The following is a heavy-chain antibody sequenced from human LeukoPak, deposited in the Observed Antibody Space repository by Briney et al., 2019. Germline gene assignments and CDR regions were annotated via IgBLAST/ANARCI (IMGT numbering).Heavy chain of an antibody. CDR3: ARGDPDTVVSYDY. V-gene: IGHV4-59*08. CDR2: IYYSGST. J-gene: IGHJ4*02. CDR1: GGSISSYY. D-gene: IGHD4-23*01. Sequence: SETLSLTCTVSGGSISSYYWSWIRQPPGKGLEWIGYIYYSGSTNYNPSLKSRVTISVDTSKNQFSLKLSSVTAADTAVYYCARGDPDTVVSYDYWGQGTLVTVSS.